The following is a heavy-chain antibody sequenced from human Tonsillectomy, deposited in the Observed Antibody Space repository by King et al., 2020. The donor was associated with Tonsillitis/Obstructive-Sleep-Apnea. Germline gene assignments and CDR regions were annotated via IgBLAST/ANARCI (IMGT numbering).Heavy chain of an antibody. CDR1: GGSISSSY. V-gene: IGHV4-59*01. CDR3: ARDIVLEAGGDAFDI. D-gene: IGHD5/OR15-5a*01. Sequence: VQLQESGPGLVKPSETLSLTCTVSGGSISSSYWSWIRQPPGKGLEWIGYNYYSGSTNYNPSLKSRVTIPVDTSKNQFSLRLSSVTAADTAVYYCARDIVLEAGGDAFDIWGQGTMVTVSS. CDR2: NYYSGST. J-gene: IGHJ3*02.